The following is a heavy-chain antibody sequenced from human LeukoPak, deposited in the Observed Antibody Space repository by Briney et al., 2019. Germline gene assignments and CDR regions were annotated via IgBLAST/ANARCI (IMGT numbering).Heavy chain of an antibody. Sequence: ASVKVSCKASGYTFTSYGISWVRQAPGQGLEWMGRIIPILGIANYAQKFQGRVTITADKSTSTAYMELSSLRSEDTAVYYCAATDIVVVPAAPTDYYYYYMDVWGKGTTVTVSS. CDR1: GYTFTSYG. J-gene: IGHJ6*03. CDR2: IIPILGIA. D-gene: IGHD2-2*01. V-gene: IGHV1-69*04. CDR3: AATDIVVVPAAPTDYYYYYMDV.